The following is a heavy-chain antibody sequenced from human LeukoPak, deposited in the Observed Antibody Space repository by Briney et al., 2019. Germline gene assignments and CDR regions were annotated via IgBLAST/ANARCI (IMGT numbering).Heavy chain of an antibody. D-gene: IGHD5-18*01. V-gene: IGHV3-7*01. J-gene: IGHJ4*02. Sequence: GGSLRLSCAASGFTFSDYWMSWVRQAPGKGLEWVANIKKDGSGKYYVDSMKGRFTISRDNAKDSLWLQMNNLRAEDTAVYYCVGGDTQKWGQGTLVTVSS. CDR1: GFTFSDYW. CDR2: IKKDGSGK. CDR3: VGGDTQK.